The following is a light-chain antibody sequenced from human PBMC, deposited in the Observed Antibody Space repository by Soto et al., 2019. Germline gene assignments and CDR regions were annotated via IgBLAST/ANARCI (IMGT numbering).Light chain of an antibody. Sequence: QSVLTQPSSASGTPGQRVTISCSGGSSNIGGNTAHWYQQFPGTAPKLLIYNSNQRPSGVLDRFSGSKSGTSASLAISGLQSDDEAMYYCAAWDDSLSGPVFGEGTKLTVL. CDR2: NSN. CDR3: AAWDDSLSGPV. CDR1: SSNIGGNT. J-gene: IGLJ2*01. V-gene: IGLV1-44*01.